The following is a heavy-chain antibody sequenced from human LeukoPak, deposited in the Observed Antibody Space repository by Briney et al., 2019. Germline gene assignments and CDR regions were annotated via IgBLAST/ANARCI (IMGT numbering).Heavy chain of an antibody. V-gene: IGHV3-7*01. CDR1: GLTFSGSW. D-gene: IGHD3-3*02. Sequence: GGSLRLSCAASGLTFSGSWMSWVRQAPGQGLEWVALIDRDGGEKYYGDSVRSRFTISRDNTKNSLYLQMNSLIPEDTAVYYCAKSGTHFDFDHWGQGTLVTVTS. J-gene: IGHJ4*02. CDR2: IDRDGGEK. CDR3: AKSGTHFDFDH.